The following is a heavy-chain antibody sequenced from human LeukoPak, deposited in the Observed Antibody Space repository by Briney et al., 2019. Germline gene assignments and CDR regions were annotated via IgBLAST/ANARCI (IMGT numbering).Heavy chain of an antibody. V-gene: IGHV1-69*05. CDR3: ARDAEHCSSTSCYRGYFDY. CDR2: IIPIFGTA. Sequence: ASGKVPSKTSGSTFSGNAVSWVRHGPGKGLEWMGGIIPIFGTANYAQKFQGRVTITTDESTSTAYMELSSLRSEDTAVYYCARDAEHCSSTSCYRGYFDYWGQGTLVTVSS. D-gene: IGHD2-2*02. CDR1: GSTFSGNA. J-gene: IGHJ4*02.